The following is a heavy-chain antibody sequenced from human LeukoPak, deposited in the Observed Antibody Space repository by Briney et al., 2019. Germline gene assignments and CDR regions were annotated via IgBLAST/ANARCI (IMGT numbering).Heavy chain of an antibody. J-gene: IGHJ1*01. Sequence: GASVKVSSKASGGTFSSYTLSWVRQAPGQGLEWMGRIIPILGIANYALKFQGRVTITEDKSTSTAYMERSSLRSEDTAVYYCATSGDCGGDCYGEYFQHWGQGTLVTVSS. V-gene: IGHV1-69*02. CDR1: GGTFSSYT. CDR2: IIPILGIA. CDR3: ATSGDCGGDCYGEYFQH. D-gene: IGHD2-21*01.